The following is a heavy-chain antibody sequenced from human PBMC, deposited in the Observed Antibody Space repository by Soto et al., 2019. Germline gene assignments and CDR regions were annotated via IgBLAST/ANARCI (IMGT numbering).Heavy chain of an antibody. V-gene: IGHV4-39*01. CDR1: GGSISSSSYY. Sequence: PSETLSLTCTVSGGSISSSSYYWGWIRQPPGKGLEWIGSIYYSGNTNYNPSLKSRVTVSVDTSKNQFSLKLSSVTAGDTAVYYCARRRDYGDFDYWGQGTLVTVSS. CDR3: ARRRDYGDFDY. J-gene: IGHJ4*02. CDR2: IYYSGNT. D-gene: IGHD4-17*01.